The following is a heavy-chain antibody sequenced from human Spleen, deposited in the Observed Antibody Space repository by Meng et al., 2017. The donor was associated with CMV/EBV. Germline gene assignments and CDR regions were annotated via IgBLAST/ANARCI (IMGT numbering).Heavy chain of an antibody. Sequence: GESLRLSCAASGFLFSSYRMNWVRQTPGKGLEWVSSISSSSSYKYFADSVRGRFTISRDNAKNSVYLQMNSLRANETAVYYCVREADPYSNIWYDDPSTIDYWGQGTRVTVSS. CDR3: VREADPYSNIWYDDPSTIDY. V-gene: IGHV3-21*01. CDR1: GFLFSSYR. D-gene: IGHD6-13*01. J-gene: IGHJ4*02. CDR2: ISSSSSYK.